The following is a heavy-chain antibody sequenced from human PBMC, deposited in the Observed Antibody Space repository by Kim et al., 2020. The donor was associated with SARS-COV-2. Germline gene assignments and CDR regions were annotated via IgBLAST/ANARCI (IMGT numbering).Heavy chain of an antibody. Sequence: GGSLRLSCAASGFTFSSYGMHWVRQAPGKGLEWVAVISYDGSNKYYADSVKGRFTISRDNSKNTLYLQMNSLRAEDTAVYYCAKVYGSSGYYSTATRDWYFDLWGRGTLVTVSS. CDR2: ISYDGSNK. V-gene: IGHV3-30*18. CDR1: GFTFSSYG. D-gene: IGHD3-22*01. J-gene: IGHJ2*01. CDR3: AKVYGSSGYYSTATRDWYFDL.